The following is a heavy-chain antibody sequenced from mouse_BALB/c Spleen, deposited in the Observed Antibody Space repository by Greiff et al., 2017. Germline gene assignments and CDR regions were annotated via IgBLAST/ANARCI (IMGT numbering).Heavy chain of an antibody. V-gene: IGHV3-6*02. CDR2: ISYDGSN. CDR1: GYSFTSGYY. CDR3: ARDGNYEGMDY. J-gene: IGHJ4*01. Sequence: VQLKESGPGLVKPSRSLSLTCSASGYSFTSGYYWNWIRRFPGNNLEWMGYISYDGSNNYNPSLKNRISITRDTSKNQFFLKLNSVTTEDTATYYCARDGNYEGMDYWGQGTSVTVSS. D-gene: IGHD2-1*01.